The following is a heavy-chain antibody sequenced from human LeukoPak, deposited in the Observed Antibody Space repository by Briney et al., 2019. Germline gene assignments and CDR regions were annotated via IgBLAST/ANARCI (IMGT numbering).Heavy chain of an antibody. CDR1: GGSISRSNW. D-gene: IGHD6-19*01. Sequence: SETLSLTCAVSGGSISRSNWWSWVRQSPGKGLEWIGEINHSGSTNYNPSLKSRVTISVDTSKNQFSLKLSSVTAADTAVYYCARGTRVAGRGYDYWGQGTLVTVSS. J-gene: IGHJ4*02. CDR2: INHSGST. CDR3: ARGTRVAGRGYDY. V-gene: IGHV4-4*02.